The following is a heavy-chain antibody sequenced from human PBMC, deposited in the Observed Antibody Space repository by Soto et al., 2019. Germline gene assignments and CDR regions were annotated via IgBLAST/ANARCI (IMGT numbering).Heavy chain of an antibody. Sequence: QVQLVQSGAEVKKPGASVKVSCKASGYTFTSFDINWVRQATGQGLEWMGWMNPNSGNTGYAQKFQGRVTMTRNTSISTAYMELRSLRSEDTAVYYCARSSLSGGRIYYSGMDVWGQGTTVTVSS. CDR1: GYTFTSFD. V-gene: IGHV1-8*01. J-gene: IGHJ6*02. D-gene: IGHD2-15*01. CDR3: ARSSLSGGRIYYSGMDV. CDR2: MNPNSGNT.